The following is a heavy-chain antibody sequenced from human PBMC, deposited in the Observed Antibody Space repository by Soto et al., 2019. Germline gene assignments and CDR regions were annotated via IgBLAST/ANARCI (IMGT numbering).Heavy chain of an antibody. CDR3: AKDATRGGPYSYDGRGYSYYFDS. Sequence: GGSLRLSCAASGFTFRSFGMHWVRQAPGKGLEWVALISHDGNNKAYADSVKGRFTISRDDSKNTLYLQVNNLRTEDTAVYYCAKDATRGGPYSYDGRGYSYYFDSWGQGTLVTVSS. J-gene: IGHJ4*02. V-gene: IGHV3-30*18. CDR1: GFTFRSFG. D-gene: IGHD3-22*01. CDR2: ISHDGNNK.